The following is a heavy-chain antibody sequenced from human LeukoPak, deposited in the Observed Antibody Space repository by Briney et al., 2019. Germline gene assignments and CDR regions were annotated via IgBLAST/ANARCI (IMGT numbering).Heavy chain of an antibody. CDR1: GFTFSSYG. J-gene: IGHJ4*02. CDR2: IQSDGSDQ. Sequence: QSGGSLRLSCAASGFTFSSYGTHWVRQAPGKGLEWVAFIQSDGSDQYYADSVKGRLSISRDNSKNTLYLQMNSLRTEDTAVYYCAKRDGYNSGPFDYWGQGTLVTVSS. CDR3: AKRDGYNSGPFDY. V-gene: IGHV3-30*02. D-gene: IGHD5-24*01.